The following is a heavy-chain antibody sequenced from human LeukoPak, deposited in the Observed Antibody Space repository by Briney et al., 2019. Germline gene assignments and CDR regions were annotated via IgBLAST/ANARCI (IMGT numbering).Heavy chain of an antibody. J-gene: IGHJ5*02. CDR2: IYTSGST. Sequence: SQTLSLTCTVSGGPISSGSYYWSWIRQPAGKGLEWIGRIYTSGSTNYNPSLKSRVTISVDTSKNQFSLKLSSVTAADTAVYYCARVSYCSSTSRCGFNWFDPWGQGTLVTVSS. CDR3: ARVSYCSSTSRCGFNWFDP. CDR1: GGPISSGSYY. V-gene: IGHV4-61*02. D-gene: IGHD2-2*01.